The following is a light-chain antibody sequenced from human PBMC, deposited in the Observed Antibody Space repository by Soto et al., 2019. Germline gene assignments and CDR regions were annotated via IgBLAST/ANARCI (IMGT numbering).Light chain of an antibody. CDR2: NTS. CDR3: QHYGGSFI. J-gene: IGKJ3*01. CDR1: QSITSKS. Sequence: DIVLTQSPGTLSLSPGEGATVSCRVSQSITSKSLVWYQRKFGQAPRLLIYNTSSRATGIPDRFSGSGSGTDFTLSISRLEPEDFAVYYCQHYGGSFIFGPGTKVDFK. V-gene: IGKV3-20*01.